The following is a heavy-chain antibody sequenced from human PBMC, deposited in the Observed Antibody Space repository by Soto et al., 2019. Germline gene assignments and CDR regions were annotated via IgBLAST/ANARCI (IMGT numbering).Heavy chain of an antibody. CDR3: AIGNPDWFDP. D-gene: IGHD1-1*01. CDR1: GYSISSGLY. V-gene: IGHV4-38-2*01. J-gene: IGHJ5*02. Sequence: SETLSLTCAVSGYSISSGLYWGWIRQPPGKGLEWIGTIYRGGITYYNPSLKSRVTISIDTSKNHFSLRLSSVTATDTAVYFCAIGNPDWFDPWGPGTLVTVSS. CDR2: IYRGGIT.